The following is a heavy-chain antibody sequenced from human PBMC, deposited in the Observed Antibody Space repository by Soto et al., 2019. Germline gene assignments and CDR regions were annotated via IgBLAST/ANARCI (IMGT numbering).Heavy chain of an antibody. Sequence: QVQLVQSGAEVKKPGASEKVSCKASGYTFTSYGISWVRQAPGQGLEWMGWISAYNGNTNYAQKLQGRVTMTTDTSTSTAYMELRSLRSDDTAVYYCARDTIVVVINYYYYGMDVWGQGTTVTVSS. CDR3: ARDTIVVVINYYYYGMDV. CDR2: ISAYNGNT. CDR1: GYTFTSYG. V-gene: IGHV1-18*04. J-gene: IGHJ6*02. D-gene: IGHD3-22*01.